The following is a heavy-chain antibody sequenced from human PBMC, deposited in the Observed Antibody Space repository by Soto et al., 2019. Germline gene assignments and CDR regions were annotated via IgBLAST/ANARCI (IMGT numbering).Heavy chain of an antibody. D-gene: IGHD3-10*01. J-gene: IGHJ6*02. CDR1: GFTFGDYA. V-gene: IGHV3-49*05. Sequence: EVQLVESGGGLVKPGRSLRLSCTASGFTFGDYAMSWFRQAPGKGLEWVGFIRSKAYGGTTEYAASVKGRFTISRDDSKSIAYLQMNSLKTEDTAVYYCTRLTYYYGSGSETTYYYGMDVWGQGTTVTVSS. CDR3: TRLTYYYGSGSETTYYYGMDV. CDR2: IRSKAYGGTT.